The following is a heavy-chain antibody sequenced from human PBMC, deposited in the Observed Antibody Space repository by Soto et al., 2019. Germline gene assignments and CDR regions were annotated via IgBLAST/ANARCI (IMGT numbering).Heavy chain of an antibody. D-gene: IGHD3-3*01. CDR2: TRNKASRFTT. Sequence: SGGSLRLSCTASGFSSSDHHMDWVRQAPGKGLEWVGRTRNKASRFTTEYAASVRDRFTISRDDSKNSLYLQMNSLKTEDTAVYYCARANNFWSGPYIIDYWGQGTLVTVSS. J-gene: IGHJ4*02. CDR1: GFSSSDHH. CDR3: ARANNFWSGPYIIDY. V-gene: IGHV3-72*01.